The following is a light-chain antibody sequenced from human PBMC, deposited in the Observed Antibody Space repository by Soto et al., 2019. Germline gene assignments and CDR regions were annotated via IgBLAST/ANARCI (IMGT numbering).Light chain of an antibody. CDR2: EVS. V-gene: IGLV2-14*01. CDR3: ISYTSDDVLYV. CDR1: NSDVGIYDF. J-gene: IGLJ1*01. Sequence: QSALTQPASVSGTPGQSIPISCTGSNSDVGIYDFVSWYQHHPGRAPKLIVSEVSHRPSGVSNRFSGSKSGNTASLTISGLQSEDEVDYYCISYTSDDVLYVFGTGTKVTV.